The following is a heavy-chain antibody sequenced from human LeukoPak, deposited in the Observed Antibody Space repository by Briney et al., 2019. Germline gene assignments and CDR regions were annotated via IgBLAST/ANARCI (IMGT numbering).Heavy chain of an antibody. CDR2: IYYSGST. J-gene: IGHJ4*02. CDR1: GGSISSSSYY. V-gene: IGHV4-39*07. D-gene: IGHD2/OR15-2a*01. CDR3: ARDRSDSTFDY. Sequence: KASETLSLTCTVSGGSISSSSYYWGWIRQPPGKGLEWIGSIYYSGSTYYNPSLKSRVTISVDTSKNQFSLKLSSVTAADTAVYYCARDRSDSTFDYWGQGTLVTVSS.